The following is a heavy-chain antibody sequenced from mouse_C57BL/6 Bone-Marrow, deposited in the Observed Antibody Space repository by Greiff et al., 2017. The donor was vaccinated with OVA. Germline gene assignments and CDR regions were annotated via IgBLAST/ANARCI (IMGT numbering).Heavy chain of an antibody. D-gene: IGHD1-1*01. CDR1: GFTFSDYG. CDR3: ARTHYYGSSYHYAMDY. V-gene: IGHV5-15*01. Sequence: EVKLQESGGGLVQPGGSLKLSCAASGFTFSDYGMAWVRQAPRKGPEWVAFISNLAYSIYYADTVTGRFTISRENAKNTLYLEMSSLRSEDTAMYYCARTHYYGSSYHYAMDYWGQGTSVTVSS. CDR2: ISNLAYSI. J-gene: IGHJ4*01.